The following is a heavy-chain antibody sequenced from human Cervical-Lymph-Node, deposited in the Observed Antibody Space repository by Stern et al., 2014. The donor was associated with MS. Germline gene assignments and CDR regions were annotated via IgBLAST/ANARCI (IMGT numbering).Heavy chain of an antibody. CDR1: SGSISSGGFY. J-gene: IGHJ4*02. V-gene: IGHV4-31*03. CDR3: ARSYELRSGSYYGPTDY. D-gene: IGHD3-10*01. Sequence: QVQLQESGPGLVQPSQTLSLTCTVSSGSISSGGFYWNWIRPHPGEGLEWIVSIYYNGNTFYSPFLKRRVILSIDTYENQFSLNLNSVTAADTAVYYCARSYELRSGSYYGPTDYWGQGTLVTVSS. CDR2: IYYNGNT.